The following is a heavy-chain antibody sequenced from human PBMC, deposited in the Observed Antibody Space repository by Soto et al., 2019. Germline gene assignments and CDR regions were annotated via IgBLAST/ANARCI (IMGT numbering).Heavy chain of an antibody. D-gene: IGHD3-10*01. CDR2: IYHSGST. Sequence: SETLSLTCAVPGGSISSGGYSWSWIRQPPGKGLEWIGYIYHSGSTYYNPSLKSRVTISVDRSKNQFSLKLSSVTAADTAVYYCDRARGSGSSVFDYWGQGTLVTVSS. CDR1: GGSISSGGYS. J-gene: IGHJ4*02. V-gene: IGHV4-30-2*01. CDR3: DRARGSGSSVFDY.